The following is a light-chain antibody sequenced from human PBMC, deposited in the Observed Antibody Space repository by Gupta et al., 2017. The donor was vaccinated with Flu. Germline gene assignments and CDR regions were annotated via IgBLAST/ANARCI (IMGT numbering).Light chain of an antibody. CDR3: QQDNSFPCT. CDR2: AAS. V-gene: IGKV1D-12*01. CDR1: QGINSW. J-gene: IGKJ3*01. Sequence: EDRVTITCRASQGINSWLAWYQQKPGKAPRFLIYAASSLQSGVPARFSGSGSGTDFTLTISSLQPEDFATYYCQQDNSFPCTFGPGTKVDVK.